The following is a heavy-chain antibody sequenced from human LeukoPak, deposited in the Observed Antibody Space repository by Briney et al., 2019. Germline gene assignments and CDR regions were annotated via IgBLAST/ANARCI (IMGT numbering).Heavy chain of an antibody. J-gene: IGHJ3*02. CDR1: GGSISSTSHY. V-gene: IGHV4-39*01. CDR2: IYFSGST. CDR3: ARLRTTSHDAYDI. Sequence: PSETLSLTCAVSGGSISSTSHYWGWIRQPPGKGLEWIGSIYFSGSTYYNSSLKSRVTISVDTSKNQFSLKLRSVTAAGTAVYYCARLRTTSHDAYDIWGQGTMVTVSS. D-gene: IGHD2-2*01.